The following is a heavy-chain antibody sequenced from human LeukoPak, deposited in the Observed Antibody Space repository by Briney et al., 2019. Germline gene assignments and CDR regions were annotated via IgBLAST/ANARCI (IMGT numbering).Heavy chain of an antibody. CDR1: GFTFSGYW. CDR2: INSDGSIT. CDR3: AKDYISRGSGTNFLDH. Sequence: GGSLRLSCAASGFTFSGYWMHWVRQAPGKGLVWVSRINSDGSITSYADSVKGRFTISRDNAKNTLYLQMNSLRAEDTAVYYCAKDYISRGSGTNFLDHWGQGTLVTVSS. D-gene: IGHD3-10*01. J-gene: IGHJ4*02. V-gene: IGHV3-74*01.